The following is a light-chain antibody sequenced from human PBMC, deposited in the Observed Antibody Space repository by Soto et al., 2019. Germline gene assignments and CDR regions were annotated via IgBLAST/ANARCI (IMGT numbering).Light chain of an antibody. CDR2: DAS. CDR3: QQRSNWLLT. V-gene: IGKV3-11*01. CDR1: QSVSSY. Sequence: EIVLTQSPATLSLSPGVTATLSCRASQSVSSYLAWYQQKPGQDPRLLIYDASNRATGIPARFSGSGSGTVFTLTISSREPEDFAVYYCQQRSNWLLTFGGGTKVEIK. J-gene: IGKJ4*01.